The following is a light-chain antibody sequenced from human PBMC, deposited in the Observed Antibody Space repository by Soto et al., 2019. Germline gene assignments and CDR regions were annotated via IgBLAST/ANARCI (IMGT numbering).Light chain of an antibody. CDR1: NSNIGIEY. J-gene: IGLJ3*02. CDR3: GTWDNSLGAVV. Sequence: QSVLTQPPSVSAAPGQEVIIACSGSNSNIGIEYVAWYQHVPGTAPKLVIYDNDKRPSGIPDRFSGSKSGTSATLGITGLQTGDEADYYCGTWDNSLGAVVFSGGTKVTVL. V-gene: IGLV1-51*01. CDR2: DND.